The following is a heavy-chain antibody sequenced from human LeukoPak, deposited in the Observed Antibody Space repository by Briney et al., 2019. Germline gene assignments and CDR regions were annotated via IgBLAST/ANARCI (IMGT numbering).Heavy chain of an antibody. CDR1: GFTFSSYW. Sequence: PGGSLRLSCAASGFTFSSYWMHWVRQAPGKGLVWVSRIKSDGKTNYADSVKGRFTISRDDANNILYLQMNSLRAEDTAVYFCTAIRPDYWGQGTVVTVSS. CDR3: TAIRPDY. J-gene: IGHJ4*02. D-gene: IGHD2-21*02. V-gene: IGHV3-74*01. CDR2: IKSDGKT.